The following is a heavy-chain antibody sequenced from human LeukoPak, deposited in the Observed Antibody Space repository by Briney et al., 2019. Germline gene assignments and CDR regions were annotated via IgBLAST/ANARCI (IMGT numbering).Heavy chain of an antibody. CDR1: GGSFSGYY. CDR2: INHSGST. V-gene: IGHV4-34*01. J-gene: IGHJ4*02. Sequence: SETLSLTCAVYGGSFSGYYWSWIRQPPGKGLEWIGEINHSGSTNYSPSLKSRVTISVDKSKNQFSLKLSSVTAADTAVYYCARGGVNDYGDYNFDYWGQGTLVTVSS. CDR3: ARGGVNDYGDYNFDY. D-gene: IGHD4-17*01.